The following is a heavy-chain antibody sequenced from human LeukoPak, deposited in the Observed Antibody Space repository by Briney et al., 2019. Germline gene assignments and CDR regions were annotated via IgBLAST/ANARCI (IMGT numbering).Heavy chain of an antibody. CDR3: ARGPEVGAFDI. V-gene: IGHV4-59*01. Sequence: SETLSLTCTVSGGSISSYYWSWIRQPPGKGLEWIGYIYYSGSTNYNPSLKSRVTISVDTSKNQFSLKLSSVTAADTAVYYCARGPEVGAFDIWGQGTMVTVSS. D-gene: IGHD1-26*01. J-gene: IGHJ3*02. CDR1: GGSISSYY. CDR2: IYYSGST.